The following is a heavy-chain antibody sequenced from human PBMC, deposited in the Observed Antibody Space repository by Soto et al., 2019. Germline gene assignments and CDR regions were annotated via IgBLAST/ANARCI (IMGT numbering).Heavy chain of an antibody. Sequence: ASVKVSCKASGYTFTSYGISWVRQAPGQGLEWMGWISAYNGNTNYAQKLQGRVTMTTDTSTSTAYMELRSLRSDDTAVYYCARFEWFGEFELAGWFDPWGQGTLVTVSS. CDR2: ISAYNGNT. D-gene: IGHD3-10*01. CDR3: ARFEWFGEFELAGWFDP. V-gene: IGHV1-18*01. CDR1: GYTFTSYG. J-gene: IGHJ5*02.